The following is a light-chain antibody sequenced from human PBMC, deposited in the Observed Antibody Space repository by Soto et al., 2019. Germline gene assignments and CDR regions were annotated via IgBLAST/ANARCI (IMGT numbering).Light chain of an antibody. CDR1: QGISSY. J-gene: IGKJ1*01. Sequence: DIQMTQSPASLSSSAGDRVTITCRASQGISSYLAWYQQKPGKDPKLLIYAASTLESGVPSRFSGSGSGTDFTLTISSLQPEDFAVYYCQKYDSSPWTFGQGTRLEIK. CDR3: QKYDSSPWT. V-gene: IGKV1-27*01. CDR2: AAS.